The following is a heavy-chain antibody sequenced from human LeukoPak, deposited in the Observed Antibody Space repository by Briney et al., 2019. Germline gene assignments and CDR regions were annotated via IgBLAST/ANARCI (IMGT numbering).Heavy chain of an antibody. CDR3: ARHKDYYYSYMDV. CDR2: IYYSGST. CDR1: GDSISTSSYY. V-gene: IGHV4-39*01. Sequence: ASETLSLTCTVSGDSISTSSYYWGWIRQPPGKGLEWIGTIYYSGSTYYNPSLTSRVTISVDTSKNQFSLKLSSVTAADTAVYYCARHKDYYYSYMDVWGKGTTVTISS. J-gene: IGHJ6*03.